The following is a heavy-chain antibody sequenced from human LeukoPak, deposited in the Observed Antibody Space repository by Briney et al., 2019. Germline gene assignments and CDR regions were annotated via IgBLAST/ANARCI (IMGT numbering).Heavy chain of an antibody. CDR2: SNPNNGDT. J-gene: IGHJ3*02. Sequence: PSLKVCCKASRYTFTGYYMQWVTQARCQGLEWMGWSNPNNGDTHYAQKFQGTVTMTRDTSISTAYMELSRLRSDDTAVYYCARLQLWLSGGAFDIWGQGTMVTVSS. D-gene: IGHD5-18*01. V-gene: IGHV1-2*02. CDR3: ARLQLWLSGGAFDI. CDR1: RYTFTGYY.